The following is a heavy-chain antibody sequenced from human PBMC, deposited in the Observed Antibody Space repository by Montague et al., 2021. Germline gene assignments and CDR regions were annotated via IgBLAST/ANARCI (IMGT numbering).Heavy chain of an antibody. CDR2: VSYDGTNK. CDR3: ARGGFRITMIVVLSDAFDI. J-gene: IGHJ3*02. V-gene: IGHV3-30*04. D-gene: IGHD3-22*01. Sequence: SLRLSCPASGFTFSSYAMHWVRQAPGKGLEWVAVVSYDGTNKYYADSVKGRFTISRDNSKNTLYLQMNSLRAEDTAVYYCARGGFRITMIVVLSDAFDIWGQGTMVTVSS. CDR1: GFTFSSYA.